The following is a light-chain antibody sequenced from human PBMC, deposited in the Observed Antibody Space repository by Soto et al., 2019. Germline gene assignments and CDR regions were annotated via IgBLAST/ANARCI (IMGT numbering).Light chain of an antibody. Sequence: EIVMTQSPVTLSVSAGEGATLSCRASQGISSNLAWYQQNPGQAPRLLIFGASTRATGIPARFSGSGSATEFALTINTLQSEDFAVYYCQQYHNWPLTFGGGNKVEIK. J-gene: IGKJ4*01. CDR3: QQYHNWPLT. CDR2: GAS. CDR1: QGISSN. V-gene: IGKV3-15*01.